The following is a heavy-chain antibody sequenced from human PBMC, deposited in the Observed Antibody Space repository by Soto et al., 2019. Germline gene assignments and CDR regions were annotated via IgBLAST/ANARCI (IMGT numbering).Heavy chain of an antibody. CDR2: IYDSGIT. D-gene: IGHD3-10*01. CDR1: GGSVSSDGYY. CDR3: ARGRSGGGNHDY. V-gene: IGHV4-61*08. J-gene: IGHJ4*02. Sequence: QVHLQESGPGLVKPSETLSLTCSVSGGSVSSDGYYWSWIRQPPGKGLEWIGYIYDSGITKYSPSLKSRATISVDTSKNQFSLKLRSVSAADTAVYYCARGRSGGGNHDYWGQGTLVTVSS.